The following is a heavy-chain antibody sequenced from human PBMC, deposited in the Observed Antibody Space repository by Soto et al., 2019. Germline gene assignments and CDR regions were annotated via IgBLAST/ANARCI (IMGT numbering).Heavy chain of an antibody. V-gene: IGHV1-46*01. J-gene: IGHJ4*02. D-gene: IGHD6-13*01. CDR2: INPSGGST. CDR1: GYTFTSYY. Sequence: ASVKVSCKASGYTFTSYYMHWVRQAPGQGLEWMGIINPSGGSTSYAQKFQGRVTMTTDTSTSTAYMELRSLRSDDTAVYYCARAKPIIAAAGLYYFDYWGQGTLVTVSS. CDR3: ARAKPIIAAAGLYYFDY.